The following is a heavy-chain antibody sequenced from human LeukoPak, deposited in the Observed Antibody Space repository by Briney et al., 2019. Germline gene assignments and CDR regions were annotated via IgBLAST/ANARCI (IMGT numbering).Heavy chain of an antibody. J-gene: IGHJ6*03. D-gene: IGHD3-10*01. Sequence: GGSLRLSCAASGFTFSCYSMNWVRQAPGKGLEWVSSISSSSSYIYYADSVKGRFTISRDNAKNPLYLQMNSLRAEDTAVYYCAKRLLWFGEVGYMDVWGKGTTVTISS. V-gene: IGHV3-21*04. CDR3: AKRLLWFGEVGYMDV. CDR2: ISSSSSYI. CDR1: GFTFSCYS.